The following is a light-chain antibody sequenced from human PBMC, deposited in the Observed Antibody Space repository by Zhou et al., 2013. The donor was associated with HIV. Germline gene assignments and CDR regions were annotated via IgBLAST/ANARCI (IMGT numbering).Light chain of an antibody. CDR1: QSISNW. J-gene: IGKJ5*01. Sequence: DVQVTQSPSTLSASVGDSVTITCRASQSISNWLAWYQQKPGKAPNLLIYKASTLQSGVPSRFSGSGSETEFTLTINSLQPDDFATYYCQQLNSYSTFGQGTRLEIK. CDR2: KAS. V-gene: IGKV1-5*03. CDR3: QQLNSYST.